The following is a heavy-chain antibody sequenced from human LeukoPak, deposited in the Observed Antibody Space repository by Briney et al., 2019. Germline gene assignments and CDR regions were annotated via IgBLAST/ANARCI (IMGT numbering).Heavy chain of an antibody. CDR3: ASALERYFQH. CDR2: ISSSSSYI. CDR1: GFTFSSYS. J-gene: IGHJ1*01. V-gene: IGHV3-21*01. Sequence: GGSLRLSWAASGFTFSSYSMNWVRQAPGKGLEWVSSISSSSSYIYYADSVKGRFTISRDNAKNSLYLQMNSLRAEDTAVYYCASALERYFQHWGQGTLVTVSS. D-gene: IGHD3-16*02.